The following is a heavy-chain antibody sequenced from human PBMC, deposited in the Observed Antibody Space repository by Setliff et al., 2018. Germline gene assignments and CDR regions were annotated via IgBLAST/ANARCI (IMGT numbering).Heavy chain of an antibody. D-gene: IGHD5-18*01. J-gene: IGHJ5*02. CDR2: IYYSGST. CDR3: ASNRAAMALDDP. Sequence: SETLSLTCTVSGGSISSSSYYWGWIRQPPGKGLEWIGSIYYSGSTYYNPSLKSRVTISVDTSKNQFSLRLSSVTAADTAVYYCASNRAAMALDDPWGQGTLVTVSS. V-gene: IGHV4-39*01. CDR1: GGSISSSSYY.